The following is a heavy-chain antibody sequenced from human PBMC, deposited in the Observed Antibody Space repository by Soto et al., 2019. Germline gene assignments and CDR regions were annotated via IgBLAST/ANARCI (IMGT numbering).Heavy chain of an antibody. V-gene: IGHV3-23*01. CDR2: ISGSGGST. CDR1: GFTFSSYA. J-gene: IGHJ4*02. CDR3: AKGRRRSITMTYFDY. Sequence: GGSLRLSCAASGFTFSSYAMSWVRQAPGKGLEWVSAISGSGGSTYYADSVKGRFTISRDNSKNTLYLQMNSLRAEDTAVYYCAKGRRRSITMTYFDYWGQGTLVTVSS. D-gene: IGHD3-22*01.